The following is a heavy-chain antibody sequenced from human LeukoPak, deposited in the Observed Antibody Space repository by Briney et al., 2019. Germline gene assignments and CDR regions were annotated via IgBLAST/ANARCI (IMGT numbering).Heavy chain of an antibody. CDR1: GFTFSSYE. D-gene: IGHD5-12*01. V-gene: IGHV3-48*03. CDR3: ARDGIVATFDY. Sequence: GGSLRLSCAASGFTFSSYEMNWVRQAPGKGLEWVSYISSSGSTINYADSVKGRFTISRDNAKNSLYLQMNSLRAEDTAVYYCARDGIVATFDYWGQGTLVTVSS. CDR2: ISSSGSTI. J-gene: IGHJ4*02.